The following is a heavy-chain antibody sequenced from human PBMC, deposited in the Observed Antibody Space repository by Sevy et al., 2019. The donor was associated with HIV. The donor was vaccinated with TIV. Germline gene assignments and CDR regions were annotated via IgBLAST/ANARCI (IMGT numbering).Heavy chain of an antibody. CDR3: VRDDRDGYFEY. CDR1: GYTFTGYY. J-gene: IGHJ4*02. V-gene: IGHV1-2*02. Sequence: ASVKVSCKASGYTFTGYYMHWMRQAHGQGLEWMGWINPDSGGPIYAPKFQGRVTLTRDTSISTAYMDLSRLKSDDTAVYYCVRDDRDGYFEYWGQGTLVTVS. CDR2: INPDSGGP.